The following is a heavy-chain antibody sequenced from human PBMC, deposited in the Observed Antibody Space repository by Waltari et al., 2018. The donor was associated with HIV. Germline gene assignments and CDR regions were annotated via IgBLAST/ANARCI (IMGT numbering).Heavy chain of an antibody. Sequence: EVQLLESGGGLVQPGESLRLSCAASGFTLSSYAMSWVRQTPGKGLEWVSVISGRAGSTYYADSGKGRFTISRDNSMNTLYLQMNSLRAEDTAVYYCAKEEAWFYSDSSGYTWGQGTLVTVSS. CDR1: GFTLSSYA. CDR3: AKEEAWFYSDSSGYT. CDR2: ISGRAGST. D-gene: IGHD3-22*01. V-gene: IGHV3-23*01. J-gene: IGHJ5*02.